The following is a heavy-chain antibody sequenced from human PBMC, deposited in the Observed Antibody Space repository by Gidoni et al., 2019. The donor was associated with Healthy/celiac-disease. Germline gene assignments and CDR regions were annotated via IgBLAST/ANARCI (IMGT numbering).Heavy chain of an antibody. Sequence: ESGGGLVKPGGSLRLSCEASRFTFSNAWMNGVRQAPGQGLEWVGRIKSKSDGGTTDYAAPVKGRSTISRDDSKNTLYLQMNSLKSSDTAVYYCTTEGLGIAAAGFDYWGQGTMVTVSS. D-gene: IGHD6-13*01. CDR2: IKSKSDGGTT. J-gene: IGHJ4*02. CDR3: TTEGLGIAAAGFDY. V-gene: IGHV3-15*07. CDR1: RFTFSNAW.